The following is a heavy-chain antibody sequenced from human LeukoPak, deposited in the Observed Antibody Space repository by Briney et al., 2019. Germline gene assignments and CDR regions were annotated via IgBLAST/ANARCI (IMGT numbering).Heavy chain of an antibody. CDR2: IYYSGST. V-gene: IGHV4-59*12. CDR1: GESISGFY. CDR3: ARDGIAARRTFDY. Sequence: SETLSLTCTVSGESISGFYWTWIRQPPGKGLEWIGYIYYSGSTNYNPSLKSRVTISVDTSKNQFSLKLSSVTAADTAVYYCARDGIAARRTFDYWGQGTLVTVSS. D-gene: IGHD6-6*01. J-gene: IGHJ4*02.